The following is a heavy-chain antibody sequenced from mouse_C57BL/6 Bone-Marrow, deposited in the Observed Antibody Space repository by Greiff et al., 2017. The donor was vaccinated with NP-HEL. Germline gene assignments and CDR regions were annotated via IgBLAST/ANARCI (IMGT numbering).Heavy chain of an antibody. V-gene: IGHV1-19*01. CDR2: INPYNGGT. CDR3: AEGYGTPYYAMDY. Sequence: EVKLQQSGPVLVKPGASVKMSCKASGYTFTDYYMNWVKQSHGKSLEWIGVINPYNGGTSYNQKFKGKATLTVDKSSSTAYMELNSLTSEDSAVYYCAEGYGTPYYAMDYWGQGTSVTVSS. J-gene: IGHJ4*01. D-gene: IGHD1-1*01. CDR1: GYTFTDYY.